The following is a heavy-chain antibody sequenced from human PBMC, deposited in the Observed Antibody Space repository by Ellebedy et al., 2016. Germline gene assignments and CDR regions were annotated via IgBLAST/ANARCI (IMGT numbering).Heavy chain of an antibody. Sequence: GESLKISXVASGFSFSDYYMTWIRQAPGKGLEWVSFISDAGSTIKYADSVKGRFTISKDIANNSLYLQMSSLRAEDTGVYYCTKVGNGWSSDYWGQGTLVTVSS. V-gene: IGHV3-11*01. CDR3: TKVGNGWSSDY. J-gene: IGHJ4*02. CDR2: ISDAGSTI. D-gene: IGHD6-19*01. CDR1: GFSFSDYY.